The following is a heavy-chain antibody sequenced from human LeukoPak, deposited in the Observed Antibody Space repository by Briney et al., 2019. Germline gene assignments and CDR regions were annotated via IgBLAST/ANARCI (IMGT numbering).Heavy chain of an antibody. CDR2: INARNGDT. CDR1: GYTFTSYY. V-gene: IGHV1-2*02. J-gene: IGHJ1*01. CDR3: ARASLASAGTRF. Sequence: GASVKVSCKASGYTFTSYYMHWVRQAPGRGLEWVGWINARNGDTNYAQKFQGRVILTRDTSITTSYMEVISLTSDDTAVYYCARASLASAGTRFWGQGTLVIVSS. D-gene: IGHD6-13*01.